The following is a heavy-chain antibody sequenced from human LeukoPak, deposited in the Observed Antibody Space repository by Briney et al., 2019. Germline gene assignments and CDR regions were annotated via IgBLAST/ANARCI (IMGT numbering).Heavy chain of an antibody. CDR2: IYYSGST. D-gene: IGHD4-17*01. J-gene: IGHJ6*03. CDR1: GGSVSSSSYY. CDR3: ARAGGRTVTTRTYYYYYMDV. V-gene: IGHV4-39*07. Sequence: PSETLSLTCTVPGGSVSSSSYYWGWIRQPPGKGLEWIGSIYYSGSTYYNPSLKSRVTISVDTSKNQFSLKLSSVTAADTAVYYCARAGGRTVTTRTYYYYYMDVWGKGTTVTVSS.